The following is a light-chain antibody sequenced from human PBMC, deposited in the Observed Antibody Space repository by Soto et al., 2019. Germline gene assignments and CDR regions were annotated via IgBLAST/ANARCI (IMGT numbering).Light chain of an antibody. J-gene: IGKJ4*01. CDR1: QVFGYSSNNKNY. CDR3: QQYYSTPLT. Sequence: DIVMTQSPDSLGVSLGERASINCKSSQVFGYSSNNKNYLAWYQQKPGQPPKLLIYWASTRESGVPDRFSGSGSGTDFTLTISSLQAEDVAVYYCQQYYSTPLTFGGVSNVDVK. V-gene: IGKV4-1*01. CDR2: WAS.